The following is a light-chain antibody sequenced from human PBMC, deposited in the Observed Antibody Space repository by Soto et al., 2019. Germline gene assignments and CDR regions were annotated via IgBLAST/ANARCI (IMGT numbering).Light chain of an antibody. CDR1: QNILYSSNNKNY. Sequence: DIVMTQSPDSLAVSLGERATINCKSSQNILYSSNNKNYLTWYQQKPGQPPKLLIYWASTRESGVPDRFSGSGSGTDFTLTISSLQAEDVAVYYCQQYYSTHPTFGGGTKVEVK. V-gene: IGKV4-1*01. J-gene: IGKJ4*01. CDR2: WAS. CDR3: QQYYSTHPT.